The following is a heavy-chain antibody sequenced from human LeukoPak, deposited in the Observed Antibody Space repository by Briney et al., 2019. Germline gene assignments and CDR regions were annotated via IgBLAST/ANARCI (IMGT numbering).Heavy chain of an antibody. J-gene: IGHJ4*02. V-gene: IGHV4-34*01. CDR2: INHSGST. CDR1: GGSFSGYY. Sequence: SETLSLTCAVYGGSFSGYYWSWIRQPPGKGLEWIGEINHSGSTNYNPSLKSRVTISVDTSKNQFSLKLSSVSATDTAVYYCARRRDSSSWNSPFDYWGQGTLVTVSS. D-gene: IGHD6-13*01. CDR3: ARRRDSSSWNSPFDY.